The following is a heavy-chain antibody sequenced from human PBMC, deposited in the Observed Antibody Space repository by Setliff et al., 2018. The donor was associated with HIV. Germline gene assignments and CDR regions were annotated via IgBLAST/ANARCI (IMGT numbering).Heavy chain of an antibody. Sequence: ASVKVSCKTSGFIFTNYAVHWVRQAPGQGLEWMGWINAGNGDTRYSQKFQGSVTFTRDTSASTAYMEVTGLRSEDTAVYYCARFGPLRYFDHWGQGTLVTV. J-gene: IGHJ4*02. CDR3: ARFGPLRYFDH. CDR2: INAGNGDT. D-gene: IGHD4-17*01. V-gene: IGHV1-3*01. CDR1: GFIFTNYA.